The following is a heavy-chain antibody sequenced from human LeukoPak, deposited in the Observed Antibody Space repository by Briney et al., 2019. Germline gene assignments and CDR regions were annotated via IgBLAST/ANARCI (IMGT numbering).Heavy chain of an antibody. V-gene: IGHV4-38-2*02. Sequence: SETLSLTCTVSGYSISSGYYWGWIRPPPGKGLEWIGSIYHSGSTYYNPSLKSRVTISVDTSKNRFSLKLSSVTAADTAVYYCAGGYYDILTGTFVDYWGQGTLVTVSS. CDR3: AGGYYDILTGTFVDY. CDR1: GYSISSGYY. J-gene: IGHJ4*02. CDR2: IYHSGST. D-gene: IGHD3-9*01.